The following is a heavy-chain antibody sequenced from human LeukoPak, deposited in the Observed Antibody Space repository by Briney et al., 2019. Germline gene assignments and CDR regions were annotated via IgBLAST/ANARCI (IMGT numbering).Heavy chain of an antibody. V-gene: IGHV4-39*01. CDR1: GASINSTNFY. J-gene: IGHJ5*02. Sequence: SETLSLTCSVSGASINSTNFYWSWIREPPGKGLESIGSISYTGNTYSNPSLNSRVTMSVDTSKNQFSLKLSSVTAADTAVYYCARQGTMTRGGYWLDPWGRGTLVTVSS. D-gene: IGHD3-10*01. CDR2: ISYTGNT. CDR3: ARQGTMTRGGYWLDP.